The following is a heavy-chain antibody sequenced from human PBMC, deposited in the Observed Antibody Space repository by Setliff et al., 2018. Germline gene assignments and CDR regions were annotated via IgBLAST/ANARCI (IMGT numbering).Heavy chain of an antibody. J-gene: IGHJ4*01. CDR1: GGTFRSDG. Sequence: GASVKVSCKASGGTFRSDGFNWVRQAPGQGLEWMGRIIPVFRTAKYAQKFQGRVTITADESTRTAYMELNSLRVEDSGVYYCAKDRDNRWHNFDSWGHGVLVTVSS. D-gene: IGHD1-1*01. CDR2: IIPVFRTA. CDR3: AKDRDNRWHNFDS. V-gene: IGHV1-69*13.